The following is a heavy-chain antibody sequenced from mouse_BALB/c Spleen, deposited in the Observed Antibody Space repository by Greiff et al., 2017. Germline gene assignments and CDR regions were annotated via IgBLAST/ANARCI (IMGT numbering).Heavy chain of an antibody. D-gene: IGHD1-1*01. J-gene: IGHJ2*01. V-gene: IGHV3-6*02. Sequence: EVKLQESGPGLVKPSQSLSLTCSVTGYSITSGYYWNWIRQFPGNKLEWMGYISYDGSNNYNPSLKNRISITRDTSKNQFFLKLNSVTTEDTATYYCARDYGSSWNWGQGTTLTVSS. CDR1: GYSITSGYY. CDR2: ISYDGSN. CDR3: ARDYGSSWN.